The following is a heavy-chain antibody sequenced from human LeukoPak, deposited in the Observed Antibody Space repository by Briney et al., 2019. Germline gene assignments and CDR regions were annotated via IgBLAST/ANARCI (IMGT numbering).Heavy chain of an antibody. Sequence: SETLSLTCTVSGGSISSGGYYWSWIRQHPGKGLEWIGYIYYSGSTYYNPSLKSRVTISVDTPKNQFSLKLSSVTAADTAVYYCARGPRYYYDSSGYYELDYWGQGTLVTVSS. D-gene: IGHD3-22*01. CDR3: ARGPRYYYDSSGYYELDY. CDR1: GGSISSGGYY. V-gene: IGHV4-31*03. J-gene: IGHJ4*02. CDR2: IYYSGST.